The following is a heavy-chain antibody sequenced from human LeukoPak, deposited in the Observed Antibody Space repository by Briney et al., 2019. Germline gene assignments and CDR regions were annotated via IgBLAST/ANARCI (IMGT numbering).Heavy chain of an antibody. Sequence: ASVKVSCTASGYTFTGYYMHWVRQAPGQGLEWMGRINPNGGDTNYAQKFQGRVTMTRDTSISTAYLELNRLRSDDTAVYYCARDCSGGSCPDIWGQGTMVTVSS. D-gene: IGHD2-15*01. CDR2: INPNGGDT. CDR3: ARDCSGGSCPDI. CDR1: GYTFTGYY. V-gene: IGHV1-2*06. J-gene: IGHJ3*02.